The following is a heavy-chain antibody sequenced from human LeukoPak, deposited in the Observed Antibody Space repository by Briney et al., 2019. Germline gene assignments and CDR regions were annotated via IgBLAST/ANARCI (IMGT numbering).Heavy chain of an antibody. CDR3: ARVGHCSSTACFIDY. V-gene: IGHV3-74*01. CDR1: GFTFSHYW. CDR2: IESDGGST. D-gene: IGHD2-2*01. J-gene: IGHJ4*02. Sequence: GGSLRLSCAASGFTFSHYWMHWVRQAPGKGLVWVSRIESDGGSTDYADSLKGRFTISRDNDKNTLYLEMNSLRAEDTAVYYCARVGHCSSTACFIDYWGQGTLVTVSS.